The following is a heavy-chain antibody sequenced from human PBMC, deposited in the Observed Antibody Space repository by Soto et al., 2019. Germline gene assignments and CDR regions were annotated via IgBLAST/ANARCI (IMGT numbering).Heavy chain of an antibody. Sequence: QVQLQQWGAGLLKPSETLSLTCAVYGGSFSGYYWSWIRQPPGKGLEWIGEINHSGSTNYNPSLKSRVTISVDTSKNQFSLKLSSLTAADTAVYYCARGETNYDYIWGSYRRAEYFQHWGQGTLVTVSS. V-gene: IGHV4-34*01. CDR3: ARGETNYDYIWGSYRRAEYFQH. D-gene: IGHD3-16*02. CDR1: GGSFSGYY. J-gene: IGHJ1*01. CDR2: INHSGST.